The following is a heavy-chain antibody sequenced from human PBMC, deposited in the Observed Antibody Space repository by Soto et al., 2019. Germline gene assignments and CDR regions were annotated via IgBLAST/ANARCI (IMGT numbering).Heavy chain of an antibody. V-gene: IGHV3-30-3*01. Sequence: QVHLVESGGGVVQPGSSLRLSCAASEFTFRIFAMHWLRQSPGKGLEWVAVISYDGSRKADSVKGRFTVSRDNSWNTLYLQMNSLRAEDTAIYYCARGDREDIAEVVGVRQGEYSMDVWGQGTTVTVSS. CDR3: ARGDREDIAEVVGVRQGEYSMDV. CDR1: EFTFRIFA. J-gene: IGHJ6*02. CDR2: ISYDGSRK. D-gene: IGHD1-26*01.